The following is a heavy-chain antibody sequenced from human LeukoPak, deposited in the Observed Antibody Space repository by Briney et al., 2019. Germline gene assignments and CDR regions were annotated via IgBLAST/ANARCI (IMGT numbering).Heavy chain of an antibody. CDR2: IYYTEST. Sequence: SETLSLTCAVSGDSISSGTYYWGWIRQSPGKGLEWIRTIYYTESTYYNPSLKSRVTISVDTSKNQFSLKLSSVTAADTAVYYCARQFLLYYFDFWGQGTLVTVSS. CDR3: ARQFLLYYFDF. CDR1: GDSISSGTYY. J-gene: IGHJ4*02. D-gene: IGHD2/OR15-2a*01. V-gene: IGHV4-39*01.